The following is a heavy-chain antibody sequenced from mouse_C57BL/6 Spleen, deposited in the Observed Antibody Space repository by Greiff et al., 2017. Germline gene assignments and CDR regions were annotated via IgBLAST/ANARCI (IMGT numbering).Heavy chain of an antibody. V-gene: IGHV1-69*01. CDR2: IDPSDSYT. D-gene: IGHD1-1*01. Sequence: QVQLQQPGAELVMPGASVKLSCKASGYTFTSYWMHWVKQRPGQGLEWIGEIDPSDSYTNYNQKFKGKSTLTVDKSSSTAYMQLSSLTSEDSAVYYCARRGITTVPAMDYWGQGTSVTVSS. J-gene: IGHJ4*01. CDR3: ARRGITTVPAMDY. CDR1: GYTFTSYW.